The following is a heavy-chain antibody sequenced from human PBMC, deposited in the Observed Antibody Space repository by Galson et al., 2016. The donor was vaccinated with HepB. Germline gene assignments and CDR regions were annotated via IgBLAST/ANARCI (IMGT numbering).Heavy chain of an antibody. V-gene: IGHV3-11*01. CDR3: ARDNGDFWSGYTDGLFDY. CDR1: GFTFSDYY. J-gene: IGHJ4*02. CDR2: ISSSGSTI. Sequence: SLRLSCAASGFTFSDYYMSWIRQAPGKGLEWVSYISSSGSTIYYADSVKGRFTISRDNAKNSLYLQMNSLRAEDTALYYCARDNGDFWSGYTDGLFDYWGQGTLVTCSS. D-gene: IGHD3-3*01.